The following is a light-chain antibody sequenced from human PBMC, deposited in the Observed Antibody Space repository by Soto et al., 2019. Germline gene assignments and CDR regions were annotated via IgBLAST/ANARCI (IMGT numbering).Light chain of an antibody. Sequence: QSALTQPASVSGSRGQSITISCTGTSSDVGAYNFVSWYQQHPGKLPKLMIFDVSRRPSGVSDRFSGSKSGNTASLTISGLQAEDEGDYYCWSYTGSSTQVFGSGTKLAVL. CDR2: DVS. V-gene: IGLV2-14*03. J-gene: IGLJ1*01. CDR1: SSDVGAYNF. CDR3: WSYTGSSTQV.